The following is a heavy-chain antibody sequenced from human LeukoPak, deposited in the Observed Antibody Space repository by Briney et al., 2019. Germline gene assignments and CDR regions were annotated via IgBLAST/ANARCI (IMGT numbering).Heavy chain of an antibody. V-gene: IGHV3-43*02. J-gene: IGHJ4*02. CDR3: AEEASGGGLDLDG. CDR2: ISGDGRST. CDR1: GFLHDIHA. Sequence: GGSVRLLCALSGFLHDIHAMLWPRQAPAKALVWVSLISGDGRSTYYAASMKGRLSISRENSKNSLYLQMMSLTTEDAAFYYCAEEASGGGLDLDGWGQGTLVTVS. D-gene: IGHD3-16*01.